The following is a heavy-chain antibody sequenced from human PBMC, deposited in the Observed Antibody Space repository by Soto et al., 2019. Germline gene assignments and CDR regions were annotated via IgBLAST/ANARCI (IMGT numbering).Heavy chain of an antibody. V-gene: IGHV1-69*13. CDR1: GRTFSSYA. CDR2: IIPIFGTA. J-gene: IGHJ4*02. Sequence: VKVSCKASGRTFSSYAISWVRQAPGQGLEWMGGIIPIFGTANYAQKFQGRVTITADESTSTAYMELSSLRSEDTAVYYCAREGSYGDYVYYWGQGTLVTVS. D-gene: IGHD4-17*01. CDR3: AREGSYGDYVYY.